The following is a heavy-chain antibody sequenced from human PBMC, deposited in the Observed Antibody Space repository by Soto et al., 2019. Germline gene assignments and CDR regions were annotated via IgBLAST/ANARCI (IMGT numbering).Heavy chain of an antibody. CDR2: IYYSGST. D-gene: IGHD6-13*01. CDR1: GGSISSGGYY. V-gene: IGHV4-31*03. CDR3: ARAGIAAAALDY. J-gene: IGHJ4*02. Sequence: SETLSLTCTVSGGSISSGGYYWSWIRQHPGKGLEWIGYIYYSGSTYYNPSLKSRVTISVDTSKNQFSLKLSSVTAADTAVYYCARAGIAAAALDYWGQGTLVTVSS.